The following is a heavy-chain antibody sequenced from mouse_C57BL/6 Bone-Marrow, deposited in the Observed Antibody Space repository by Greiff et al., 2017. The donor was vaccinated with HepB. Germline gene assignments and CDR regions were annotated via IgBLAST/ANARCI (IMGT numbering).Heavy chain of an antibody. CDR1: GFSFNTYA. J-gene: IGHJ3*01. Sequence: EVQVVESGGGLVQPKGSLKLSCAASGFSFNTYAMNWVRQAPGKGLEWVARIRSKSNNYATYYADSVKDRFTISRDDSESMLYLQMNNLKTEDTAMYYCVRQDYDYETWFAYWGQGTLVTVSA. V-gene: IGHV10-1*01. CDR3: VRQDYDYETWFAY. CDR2: IRSKSNNYAT. D-gene: IGHD2-4*01.